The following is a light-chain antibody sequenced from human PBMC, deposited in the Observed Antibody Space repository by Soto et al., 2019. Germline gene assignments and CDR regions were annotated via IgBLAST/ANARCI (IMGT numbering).Light chain of an antibody. CDR1: ETISTY. J-gene: IGKJ5*01. CDR2: AAS. Sequence: DIQMTQSPSSLSASVGDIVTITFRTSETISTYVNWYQKKPGKAPKLLIYAASSLQSGVPSRFSGSGSGTDFTLTISSLQPEDFATYYCQQGHSNPITLGQGTRLEI. V-gene: IGKV1-39*01. CDR3: QQGHSNPIT.